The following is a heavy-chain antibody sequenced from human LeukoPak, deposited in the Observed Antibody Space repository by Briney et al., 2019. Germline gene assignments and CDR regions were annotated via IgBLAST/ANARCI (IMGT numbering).Heavy chain of an antibody. D-gene: IGHD3-3*02. CDR1: GGSVSLNY. CDR2: LYSGSDT. V-gene: IGHV3-53*01. J-gene: IGHJ2*01. CDR3: ARVGDHFLDL. Sequence: GGSLTLSCAASGGSVSLNYMNWVRQAPGKGLEWVSILYSGSDTYYADSVKGRFTISLDSSKNMLFLHMNTLRAEDTAVYYCARVGDHFLDLWGRGTLVTVSS.